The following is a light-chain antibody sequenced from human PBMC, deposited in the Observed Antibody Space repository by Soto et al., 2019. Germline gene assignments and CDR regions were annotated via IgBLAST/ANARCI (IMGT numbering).Light chain of an antibody. V-gene: IGLV1-40*01. CDR3: SSYTSSSTLV. CDR2: TNA. Sequence: QSVLTQPPSVSGAPGQRVTISCTGTSSNIGAGYDVHWYQHLPGTAPKLLIYTNANRPSGVPDRFSGSKSATSASLAITGLQAEDEADYYCSSYTSSSTLVFGGGTKLTV. CDR1: SSNIGAGYD. J-gene: IGLJ2*01.